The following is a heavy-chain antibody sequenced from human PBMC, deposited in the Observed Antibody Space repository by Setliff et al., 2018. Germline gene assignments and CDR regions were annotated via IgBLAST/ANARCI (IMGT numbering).Heavy chain of an antibody. Sequence: SETLSLTCTVSGGSISSGSYYWSWLRQPAGKGLEWIGRIYTSGSTNYNPSLKSRVSISVDTSKNQFSLKLSSVTAADTAVYYCARGGGGLLWFGELSRYYFDYWGQGTLVTVSS. J-gene: IGHJ4*02. CDR3: ARGGGGLLWFGELSRYYFDY. V-gene: IGHV4-61*02. CDR2: IYTSGST. D-gene: IGHD3-10*01. CDR1: GGSISSGSYY.